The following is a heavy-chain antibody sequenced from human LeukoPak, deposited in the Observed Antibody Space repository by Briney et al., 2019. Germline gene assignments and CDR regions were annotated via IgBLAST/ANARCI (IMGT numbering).Heavy chain of an antibody. J-gene: IGHJ5*02. CDR1: GFTFTGYD. V-gene: IGHV1-8*01. Sequence: ASLKVSCKASGFTFTGYDINWVRQASGQGLEWMGWMNPNNGNTGYAQKFQGRVTMTRDTSTSTAYMELRDLRSEDTAVYYCVRDGEGAAISVNYWFDPWGQGTLVTVSS. D-gene: IGHD2-2*02. CDR2: MNPNNGNT. CDR3: VRDGEGAAISVNYWFDP.